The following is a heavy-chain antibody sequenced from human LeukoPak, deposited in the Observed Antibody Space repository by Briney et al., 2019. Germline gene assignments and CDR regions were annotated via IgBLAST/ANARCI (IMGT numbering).Heavy chain of an antibody. CDR3: ARDLGSCSSTSCYTPFDY. CDR2: IIPIFGTA. CDR1: GGTFSSYA. Sequence: SVKVSCKASGGTFSSYAISWVRQAPGQGLERMGGIIPIFGTANYAQKFQGRVTITADESTSTAYMELSSLRSEDTAVYYCARDLGSCSSTSCYTPFDYWGQGTLVTVSS. J-gene: IGHJ4*02. V-gene: IGHV1-69*13. D-gene: IGHD2-2*02.